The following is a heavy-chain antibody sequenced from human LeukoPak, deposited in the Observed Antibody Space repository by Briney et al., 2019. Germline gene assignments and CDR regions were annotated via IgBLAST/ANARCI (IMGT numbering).Heavy chain of an antibody. CDR2: IYYSGST. V-gene: IGHV4-61*01. CDR3: ARCGGDCYVRPNNWFDS. Sequence: SETLSLTCTVSGYSISSGYYWGWIRQPPGKGLEWIGYIYYSGSTNYNPSLKSRVTISVDTSKNQFSLKLSSVTAADTAVYYCARCGGDCYVRPNNWFDSWGQGTLVTVSS. D-gene: IGHD2-21*02. CDR1: GYSISSGYY. J-gene: IGHJ5*01.